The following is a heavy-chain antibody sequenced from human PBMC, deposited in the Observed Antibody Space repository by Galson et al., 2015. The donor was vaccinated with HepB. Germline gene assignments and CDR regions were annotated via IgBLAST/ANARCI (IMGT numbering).Heavy chain of an antibody. V-gene: IGHV4-59*11. CDR1: GGSISSHY. CDR2: IYYSGST. Sequence: ETLSLTCTVSGGSISSHYWSWIRQPPGKGLEWIGYIYYSGSTNYNPSLKSRVTISVDTSKNQFSLKLSSVTAADTAVYYCASMVRGVITPKGYYYYMDVWGKGTTVTVSS. CDR3: ASMVRGVITPKGYYYYMDV. D-gene: IGHD3-10*01. J-gene: IGHJ6*03.